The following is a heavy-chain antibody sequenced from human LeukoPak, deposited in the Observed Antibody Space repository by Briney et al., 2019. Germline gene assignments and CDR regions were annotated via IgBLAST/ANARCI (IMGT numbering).Heavy chain of an antibody. D-gene: IGHD3/OR15-3a*01. CDR2: ISDSGGST. CDR3: AKRGVVIRVFLVGFHKESYYFES. CDR1: GITLSHYR. Sequence: PGGSLRLTCPVSGITLSHYRMSWVRQAPGKGLEWVAGISDSGGSTKNADCVKGRFTISRNNPKNTLFLQMNSLSADDTAVYFCAKRGVVIRVFLVGFHKESYYFESWGQGALVTVSS. V-gene: IGHV3-23*01. J-gene: IGHJ4*02.